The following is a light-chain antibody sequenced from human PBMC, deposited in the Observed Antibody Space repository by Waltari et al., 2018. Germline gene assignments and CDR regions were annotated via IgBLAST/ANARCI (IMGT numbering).Light chain of an antibody. Sequence: EIVLTQSPATLSLSPGDRATLSCRASQSVSSYLAWYQQKPGQAPRRLLYDASNRATGIPVRFSGSGSGTDFTLTISSLEPEDFAVYYCQQRSNWRLTFGGGTKVEIK. CDR3: QQRSNWRLT. CDR1: QSVSSY. V-gene: IGKV3-11*01. J-gene: IGKJ4*01. CDR2: DAS.